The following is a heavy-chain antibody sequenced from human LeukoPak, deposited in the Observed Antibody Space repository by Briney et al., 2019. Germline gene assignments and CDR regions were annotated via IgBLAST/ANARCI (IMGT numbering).Heavy chain of an antibody. D-gene: IGHD1-26*01. CDR1: GGSISSGDYY. V-gene: IGHV4-30-4*01. J-gene: IGHJ3*02. CDR2: IYYSGST. Sequence: SQTLSLTCTVSGGSISSGDYYWSWIRQPPGKGLEWIGYIYYSGSTYYNPSLKSRVTISVDTSKNQFSLKLSSVTAADTAVYYCAREGAYSGSYWCAFDIWGQGTMVTVSS. CDR3: AREGAYSGSYWCAFDI.